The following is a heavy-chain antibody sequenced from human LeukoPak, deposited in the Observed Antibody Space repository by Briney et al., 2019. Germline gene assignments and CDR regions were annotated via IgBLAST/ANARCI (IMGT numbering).Heavy chain of an antibody. CDR3: AKDRSAAAALYYYYGMDV. V-gene: IGHV3-30*18. CDR1: GFTFSSYG. Sequence: GGSLRLSCAASGFTFSSYGTHWVRQAPGKGLEWVAVISYDGSNKYYGDSVKGRFTISRDNSKNTLYLQMNSLRTEDTAVYYCAKDRSAAAALYYYYGMDVWGQGTTVTVSS. J-gene: IGHJ6*02. CDR2: ISYDGSNK. D-gene: IGHD6-13*01.